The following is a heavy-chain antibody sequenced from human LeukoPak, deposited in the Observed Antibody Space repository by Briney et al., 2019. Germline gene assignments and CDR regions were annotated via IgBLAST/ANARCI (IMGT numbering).Heavy chain of an antibody. D-gene: IGHD5-18*01. V-gene: IGHV3-73*01. Sequence: GGSLRLSCAASGFTFSGSAMHWVRQASGKGLEWVGRIRSKANSYATAYAASVKGRFTISRDDSKNTAYLQMNSLKTEDTAVYYCTRQVDTTMGHYWGQGTLGTVSS. J-gene: IGHJ4*02. CDR2: IRSKANSYAT. CDR3: TRQVDTTMGHY. CDR1: GFTFSGSA.